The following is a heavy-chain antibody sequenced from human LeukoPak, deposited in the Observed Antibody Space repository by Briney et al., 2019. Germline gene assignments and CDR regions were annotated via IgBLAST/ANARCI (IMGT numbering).Heavy chain of an antibody. Sequence: GGSLRLSCAASGFTFSSYAMSWVRQAPGKGLEWVSAINGSGGSTYYADPVKGRFTISRDNSRDTLYLQMNSLRAEDTAVYYCAKGYYDYVWGSYYFDYWGQGTLVTVSS. CDR2: INGSGGST. CDR3: AKGYYDYVWGSYYFDY. V-gene: IGHV3-23*01. J-gene: IGHJ4*02. CDR1: GFTFSSYA. D-gene: IGHD3-16*01.